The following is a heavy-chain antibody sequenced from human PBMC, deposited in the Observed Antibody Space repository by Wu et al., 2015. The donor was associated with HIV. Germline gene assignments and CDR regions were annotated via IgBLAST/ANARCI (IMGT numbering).Heavy chain of an antibody. Sequence: QVQLLQSGAEVKKPGASVIISCKASGYTFTDYYIYWVRQAPGQGLEWMGWMNPNSGNTGYAQKFQGRVTMTRDTSISTAYMELSRLRSDDTAVYYCARVHRGGCSSTSCRPDNWFDPWGQGTLVTVSS. CDR2: MNPNSGNT. CDR1: GYTFTDYY. CDR3: ARVHRGGCSSTSCRPDNWFDP. J-gene: IGHJ5*02. D-gene: IGHD2-2*01. V-gene: IGHV1-2*02.